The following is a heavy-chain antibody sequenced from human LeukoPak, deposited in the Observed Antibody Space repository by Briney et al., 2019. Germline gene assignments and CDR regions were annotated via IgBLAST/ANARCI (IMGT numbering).Heavy chain of an antibody. CDR2: IYTSGST. D-gene: IGHD3-16*01. Sequence: PSETLSLTCTVSGGSISSYYWSWIRQPPGKGLEWIGRIYTSGSTNYNPSLKSRVTMSVDTSKNQFSLKLSSVTAADTAVYYCARQSALFGYYYYYMDVWGKGTAVTISS. V-gene: IGHV4-4*07. J-gene: IGHJ6*03. CDR1: GGSISSYY. CDR3: ARQSALFGYYYYYMDV.